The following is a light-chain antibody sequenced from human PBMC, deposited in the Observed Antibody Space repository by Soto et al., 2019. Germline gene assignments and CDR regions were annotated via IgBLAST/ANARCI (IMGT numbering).Light chain of an antibody. CDR3: SSFTSTSTRR. CDR1: SSDIGSYDY. CDR2: EVT. V-gene: IGLV2-14*01. Sequence: QTVLTQPAAVSWSPGPSITISCTGTSSDIGSYDYVSWYQQHPGIAPNLIIYEVTGRPSGVSNRFSGSKSGNTASLTISELQAEDEADYYCSSFTSTSTRRFGSGTKVTVL. J-gene: IGLJ1*01.